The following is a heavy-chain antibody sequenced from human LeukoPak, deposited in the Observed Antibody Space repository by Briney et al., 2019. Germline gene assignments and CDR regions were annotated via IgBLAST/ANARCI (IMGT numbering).Heavy chain of an antibody. CDR2: ISSSSSYI. CDR1: GFTFSSYS. V-gene: IGHV3-21*01. D-gene: IGHD3-10*01. Sequence: GGSLRLSCAASGFTFSSYSMNWVRQAPGKGLEWVSSISSSSSYIYYADSVKGRFTISRDNAKNSLYLQMNSLRAEDTAVYYCARDLRSGSYSPRFDPWGQGTLVTVSS. CDR3: ARDLRSGSYSPRFDP. J-gene: IGHJ5*02.